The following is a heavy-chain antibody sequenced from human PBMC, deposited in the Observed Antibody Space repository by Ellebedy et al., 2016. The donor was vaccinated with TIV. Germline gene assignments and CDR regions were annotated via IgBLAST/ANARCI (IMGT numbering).Heavy chain of an antibody. CDR1: GAPFQTYV. Sequence: AASVKVSCKVSGAPFQTYVIRWVRQAPGRGPEWMGRIIPILGIRNYAQKFHGRVTITADKSTNTSHMELSSLTYEDTAVYYCARGSVKMLRGVKWGEEGEGFDIWGQGTMVTVSS. CDR3: ARGSVKMLRGVKWGEEGEGFDI. D-gene: IGHD3-10*01. V-gene: IGHV1-69*04. J-gene: IGHJ3*02. CDR2: IIPILGIR.